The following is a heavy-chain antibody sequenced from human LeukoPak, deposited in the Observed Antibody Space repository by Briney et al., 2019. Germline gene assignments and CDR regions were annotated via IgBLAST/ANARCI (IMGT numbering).Heavy chain of an antibody. CDR2: IYYSGST. J-gene: IGHJ5*02. CDR3: ARDWGLGRFLEWLSWFDP. Sequence: SETLSLTCTVSGYSISSGYYWSWIRQPPGKGLEWIGYIYYSGSTNYNPSLKSRVTISVDTSKNQFSLKLSSVTAADTAVYYCARDWGLGRFLEWLSWFDPWGQGTLVTVSS. CDR1: GYSISSGYY. V-gene: IGHV4-61*01. D-gene: IGHD3-3*01.